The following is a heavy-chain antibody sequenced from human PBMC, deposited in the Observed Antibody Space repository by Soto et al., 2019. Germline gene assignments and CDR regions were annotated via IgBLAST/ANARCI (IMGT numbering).Heavy chain of an antibody. J-gene: IGHJ4*02. D-gene: IGHD3-22*01. V-gene: IGHV4-59*01. CDR1: GDSISSYY. CDR2: LYYGRSA. Sequence: QVQLQESGPGLVKPSETLSLTWAVSGDSISSYYCMWIRQPPGKGLESIGYLYYGRSANYNPSLKSRVTLSVDTSTNQCSLTLSSLTAADTAVYYCALRSMAVVPEYWGQGTLVTVSS. CDR3: ALRSMAVVPEY.